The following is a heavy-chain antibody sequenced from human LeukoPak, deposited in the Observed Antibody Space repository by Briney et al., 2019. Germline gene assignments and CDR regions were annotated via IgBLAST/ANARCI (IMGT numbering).Heavy chain of an antibody. J-gene: IGHJ5*01. D-gene: IGHD6-19*01. Sequence: PGGSLRLSCAASGFTFSSYAMSWVRQAPGNGLEWVSAISGSGGSTYYADSVKGRFTISRDNSKNTLYLQMNSLRAEDTAVYYCAKCPRGSSGWFDYWGQGTLVTVSS. CDR2: ISGSGGST. V-gene: IGHV3-23*01. CDR1: GFTFSSYA. CDR3: AKCPRGSSGWFDY.